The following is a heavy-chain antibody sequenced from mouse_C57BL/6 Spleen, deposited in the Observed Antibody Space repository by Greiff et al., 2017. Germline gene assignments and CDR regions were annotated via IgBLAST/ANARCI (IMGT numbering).Heavy chain of an antibody. D-gene: IGHD2-2*01. Sequence: VQLVESGPELVKPGASVKISCKASGYAFSSSWMNWVKQRPGKGLEWIGRIYPGDGDTNYNGKFKGKATLTADKSSSTAYMQLSSLTSEDSAVYFCARVYYGYDNWYFDVWGTGTTVTVSS. J-gene: IGHJ1*03. V-gene: IGHV1-82*01. CDR2: IYPGDGDT. CDR1: GYAFSSSW. CDR3: ARVYYGYDNWYFDV.